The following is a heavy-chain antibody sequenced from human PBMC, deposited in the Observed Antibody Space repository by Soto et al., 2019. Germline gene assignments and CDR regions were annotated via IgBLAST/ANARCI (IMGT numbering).Heavy chain of an antibody. CDR1: GASISGFY. Sequence: SETLSLTCTVSGASISGFYWSWIRKSVGKGLEWIGRIYATGTTDYNPSLKSRVMMSVDTSKKQFSLKLRSVTAADTAVYYCVRDGTKTLRDWFDPWGQG. CDR2: IYATGTT. D-gene: IGHD1-1*01. V-gene: IGHV4-4*07. CDR3: VRDGTKTLRDWFDP. J-gene: IGHJ5*02.